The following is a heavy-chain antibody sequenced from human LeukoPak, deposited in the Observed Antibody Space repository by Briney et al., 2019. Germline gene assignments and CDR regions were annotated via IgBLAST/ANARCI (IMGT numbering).Heavy chain of an antibody. Sequence: PGGSLRLSCAASGFSFGDYAMHWVRQAPGKGLKWVALITYDGRDEYYADSVKGRFTISRDNPKNTVSLQMNSLRPEDTAVYYCAREDRGWYPAYWGQGTLVTVSS. CDR3: AREDRGWYPAY. CDR1: GFSFGDYA. J-gene: IGHJ4*02. V-gene: IGHV3-30*04. CDR2: ITYDGRDE. D-gene: IGHD6-19*01.